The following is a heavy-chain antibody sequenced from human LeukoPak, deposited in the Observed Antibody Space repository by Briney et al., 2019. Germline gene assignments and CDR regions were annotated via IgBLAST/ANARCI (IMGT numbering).Heavy chain of an antibody. J-gene: IGHJ4*02. CDR3: AKVRAYSYGYNYFDY. CDR1: GFRFDTYS. Sequence: GGSLILSCAASGFRFDTYSMHWVREAPGKGLEWVSAISGSGGSTYYADSVKGRFTISRDNSKNTLYLQMNSLRAEDTAVYYCAKVRAYSYGYNYFDYWGQGTLVTVSS. V-gene: IGHV3-23*01. D-gene: IGHD5-18*01. CDR2: ISGSGGST.